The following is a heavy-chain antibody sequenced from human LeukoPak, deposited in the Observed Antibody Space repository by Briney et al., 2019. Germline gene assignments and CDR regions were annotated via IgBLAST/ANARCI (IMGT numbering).Heavy chain of an antibody. D-gene: IGHD2-21*02. J-gene: IGHJ3*01. CDR1: GGSFSTYY. CDR3: ARVRVTAIPGPV. V-gene: IGHV4-34*01. Sequence: SETLSLTCAVYGGSFSTYYWTWIRQPPGKGLEWMGEINHSGSTNYNPSLKSRVTISIDTSKNQFSLKLSSVTAADTAVYYCARVRVTAIPGPVWGQGTLVTVSS. CDR2: INHSGST.